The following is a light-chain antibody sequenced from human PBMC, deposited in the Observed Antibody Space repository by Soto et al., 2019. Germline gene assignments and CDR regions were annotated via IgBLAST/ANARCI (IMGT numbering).Light chain of an antibody. Sequence: PSTLSASTGDRVTITCRASQGISSYLAWYQQKPGKAPKLLIYAASTLQSGVPSRFSGSGSGTEFTLTISSLQPDDFATYYCQHYNSYSEAFGQGTKVDI. CDR3: QHYNSYSEA. J-gene: IGKJ1*01. CDR1: QGISSY. CDR2: AAS. V-gene: IGKV1-8*01.